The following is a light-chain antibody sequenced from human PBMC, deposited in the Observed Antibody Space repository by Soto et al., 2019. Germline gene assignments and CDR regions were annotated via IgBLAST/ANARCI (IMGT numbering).Light chain of an antibody. V-gene: IGLV2-14*03. CDR2: DVS. Sequence: QSALTQPASVSGSPGQSITISCTGTSSDVGAYNFVSWYQQHPGKLPKLMMFDVSRRPSGVSDRFSGSKSGNTASLTISGVQAEDEGDYYCISYTSSSTHVFGSGTKLTVL. CDR1: SSDVGAYNF. CDR3: ISYTSSSTHV. J-gene: IGLJ1*01.